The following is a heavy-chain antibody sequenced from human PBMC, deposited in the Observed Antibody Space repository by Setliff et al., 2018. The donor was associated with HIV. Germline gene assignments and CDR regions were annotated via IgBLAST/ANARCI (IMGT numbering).Heavy chain of an antibody. J-gene: IGHJ4*02. D-gene: IGHD3-22*01. V-gene: IGHV4-4*07. Sequence: PSETLSLTCAVSGDSIGTYSWHWIRQPAGKGLEWIGRIYTSGSTNYNPSLKSRVTISVDTSKNQFSLKLSSVTAADTAVYYCARGLSFYDPGGFDYWGQGTLVTVSS. CDR2: IYTSGST. CDR3: ARGLSFYDPGGFDY. CDR1: GDSIGTYS.